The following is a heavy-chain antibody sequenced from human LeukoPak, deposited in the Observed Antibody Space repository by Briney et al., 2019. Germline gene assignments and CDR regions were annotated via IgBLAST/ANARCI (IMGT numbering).Heavy chain of an antibody. J-gene: IGHJ5*02. D-gene: IGHD2-2*03. CDR1: GYTFTDCY. V-gene: IGHV1-2*02. CDR2: INPNSGGT. Sequence: ASVKVSCKASGYTFTDCYMHWVRQAPGLGLEWLGWINPNSGGTHYAQKFQGRVTLTRDTSISIAYMELIRLRSDDTAVYYCARSLDRVIDPWGQGTLVTVSS. CDR3: ARSLDRVIDP.